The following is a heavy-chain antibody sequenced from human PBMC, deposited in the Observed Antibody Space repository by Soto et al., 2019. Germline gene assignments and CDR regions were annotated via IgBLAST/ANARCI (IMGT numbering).Heavy chain of an antibody. CDR2: IGTRGNTK. Sequence: GSLRLSCATSGFTFSDYYMSWIRQAPGKGLEWVSYIGTRGNTKYYADSVGGRFTISRDNAKNSLYLQMNSLRADDTAVYYCARDGTEYYGEYYDYWGQGIPVTVS. D-gene: IGHD4-17*01. J-gene: IGHJ4*02. CDR1: GFTFSDYY. V-gene: IGHV3-11*01. CDR3: ARDGTEYYGEYYDY.